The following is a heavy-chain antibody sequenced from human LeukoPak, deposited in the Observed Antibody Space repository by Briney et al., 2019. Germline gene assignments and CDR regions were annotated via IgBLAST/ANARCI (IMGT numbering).Heavy chain of an antibody. CDR1: GFTFSNFA. J-gene: IGHJ3*02. V-gene: IGHV3-23*01. CDR3: AKSHSSGWYEDAFDI. D-gene: IGHD6-19*01. Sequence: PGGSLRLSCAASGFTFSNFAMTWVRQAPGKGLEWVSTISGYGGSTHYADSVKGRFTISRDNSKNTLYLQMNSLRAEDTAVYYCAKSHSSGWYEDAFDIWGQGTMVTVSS. CDR2: ISGYGGST.